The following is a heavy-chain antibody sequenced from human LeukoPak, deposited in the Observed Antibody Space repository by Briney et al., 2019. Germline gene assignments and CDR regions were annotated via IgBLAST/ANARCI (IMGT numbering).Heavy chain of an antibody. Sequence: PGGSLRLSCAASGFTFSRYWMSWVRQAPGKGLEWVASINQDESAKFYVDSVKGRFTISRDNSKNTLYLQMNSLRAEDTAVYFCARVYGSGSADYWGQGTLITVSS. V-gene: IGHV3-7*03. CDR3: ARVYGSGSADY. CDR1: GFTFSRYW. CDR2: INQDESAK. J-gene: IGHJ4*02. D-gene: IGHD3-10*01.